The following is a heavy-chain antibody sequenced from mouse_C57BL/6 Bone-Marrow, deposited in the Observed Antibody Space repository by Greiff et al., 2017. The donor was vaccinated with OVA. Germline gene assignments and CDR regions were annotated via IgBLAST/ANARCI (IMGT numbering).Heavy chain of an antibody. CDR1: GFTFSSYA. D-gene: IGHD2-3*01. CDR2: ISDGGSYT. J-gene: IGHJ4*01. Sequence: EVQWVESGGGLVKPGGSLKLSCAASGFTFSSYAMSWVRQTPEKRLEWVATISDGGSYTYYPDNVKGRFTISRDNAKNNLYLQMSHLKSEDTAMYYCARAYDPYYYAMDYWGQGTSVTVSS. CDR3: ARAYDPYYYAMDY. V-gene: IGHV5-4*01.